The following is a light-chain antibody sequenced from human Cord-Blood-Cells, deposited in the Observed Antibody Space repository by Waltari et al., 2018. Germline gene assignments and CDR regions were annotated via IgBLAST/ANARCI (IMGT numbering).Light chain of an antibody. V-gene: IGLV2-23*01. Sequence: SALTPPASVSGSPGPSITISRTGTSSDVGRYNLVAWYQQHPGKAPKLMIYEGSKRPSGVSNRFSGSKSGNTASLTISGLQAEDEADYYCCSYAGSSTWVFGGGTKLTVL. CDR2: EGS. J-gene: IGLJ3*02. CDR3: CSYAGSSTWV. CDR1: SSDVGRYNL.